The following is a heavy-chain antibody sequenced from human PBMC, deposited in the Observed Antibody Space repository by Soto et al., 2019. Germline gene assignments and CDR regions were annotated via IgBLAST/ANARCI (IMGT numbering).Heavy chain of an antibody. D-gene: IGHD3-10*01. Sequence: PSETLSLTCTVSGGSVSSGSYYWSWIRQPPGKGLEWIGYIYYSGSTNYNPSLKSRVTISVDTSKNQFSLKLSSVTAADTAVYYCARWGLITMVRGVIIKDYYGMDVWGQGTTVTVSS. V-gene: IGHV4-61*01. J-gene: IGHJ6*02. CDR3: ARWGLITMVRGVIIKDYYGMDV. CDR2: IYYSGST. CDR1: GGSVSSGSYY.